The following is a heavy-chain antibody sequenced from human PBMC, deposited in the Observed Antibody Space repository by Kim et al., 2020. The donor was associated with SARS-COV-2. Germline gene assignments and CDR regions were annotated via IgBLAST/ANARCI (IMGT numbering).Heavy chain of an antibody. CDR3: AADQRAEAPASMSAFDF. CDR1: GFTLISSA. V-gene: IGHV1-58*01. D-gene: IGHD2-2*01. Sequence: SVKVSCKASGFTLISSAVQWVRQARGQRLEWMGWIVAGSGDTSYAQKFRERVTITSNMSTNTVYLELSGLRSEDTAVYYCAADQRAEAPASMSAFDFWGQGNMVTVSS. J-gene: IGHJ3*01. CDR2: IVAGSGDT.